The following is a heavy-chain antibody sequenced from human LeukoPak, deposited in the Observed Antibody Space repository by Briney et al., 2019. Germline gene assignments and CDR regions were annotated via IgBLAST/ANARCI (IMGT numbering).Heavy chain of an antibody. CDR3: ARGIVEYSSSSGVDY. V-gene: IGHV4-30-2*01. Sequence: SQTLSLTCTVSGGSISSGGYYWSWIRQPPGKGLEWIGYIYHSGSTYYNPSLKSRVTISVDRPKNQFSLKLSSVTAADTAVYYCARGIVEYSSSSGVDYWGQGTLVTVSS. CDR1: GGSISSGGYY. D-gene: IGHD6-6*01. CDR2: IYHSGST. J-gene: IGHJ4*02.